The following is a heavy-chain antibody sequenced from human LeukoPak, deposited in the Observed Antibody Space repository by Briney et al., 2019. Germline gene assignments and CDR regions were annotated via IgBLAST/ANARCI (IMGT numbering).Heavy chain of an antibody. CDR2: IYYSGST. CDR1: GGSISSYY. V-gene: IGHV4-59*08. D-gene: IGHD3-10*01. J-gene: IGHJ5*02. Sequence: SETLSLTCTVSGGSISSYYWGWIRQPPGKGLEWIGYIYYSGSTNYNPSLKSRVTISVDTSKNQFSLKLSSVTAADTAVYYCARRVYEGSYWFDPWGQGTLVTVSS. CDR3: ARRVYEGSYWFDP.